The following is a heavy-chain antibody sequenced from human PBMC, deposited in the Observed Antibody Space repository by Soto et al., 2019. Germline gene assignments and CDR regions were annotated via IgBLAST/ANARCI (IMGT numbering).Heavy chain of an antibody. Sequence: EVHLVESGGGLVKPGGSLRLSCAASGFTFRDFTMTWVRQAPGKGLEWVSSISSSGTFKYYADSLGGRFTISRDNAKNSLYLQLNSLRGEDTAIYYCARDDLYDSTGYDSWGQGTLVTV. CDR2: ISSSGTFK. CDR3: ARDDLYDSTGYDS. CDR1: GFTFRDFT. V-gene: IGHV3-21*01. D-gene: IGHD3-22*01. J-gene: IGHJ5*02.